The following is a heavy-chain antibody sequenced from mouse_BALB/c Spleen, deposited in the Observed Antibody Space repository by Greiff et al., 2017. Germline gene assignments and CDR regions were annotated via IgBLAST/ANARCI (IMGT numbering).Heavy chain of an antibody. CDR3: ARRRLSYAMDY. D-gene: IGHD1-2*01. CDR2: IDPFNGGT. Sequence: VQLQQSGPELMKPGASVKISCKASGYSFTSYYMHWVKQSHGKSLEWIGYIDPFNGGTSYNQKFKGKATLTVDKSSSTAYMHLSSLTSEDSAVYYCARRRLSYAMDYWGQGTSVTVSS. V-gene: IGHV1S135*01. CDR1: GYSFTSYY. J-gene: IGHJ4*01.